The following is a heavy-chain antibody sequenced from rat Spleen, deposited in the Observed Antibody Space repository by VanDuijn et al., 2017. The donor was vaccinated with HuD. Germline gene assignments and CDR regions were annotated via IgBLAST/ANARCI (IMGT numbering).Heavy chain of an antibody. CDR3: ATDGFYDGTYYAVYVMDA. CDR1: GFTFSNYA. V-gene: IGHV5-29*01. D-gene: IGHD1-12*02. Sequence: EVQLVESGGGLVQPGRSLKLSCAASGFTFSNYAMAWVRQAPTKGLEWVATITYDGSSTYYRDSVKGRFTISRDTAQNTLFLQMDSLRSEDTATYYCATDGFYDGTYYAVYVMDAWGQGASVTVSS. J-gene: IGHJ4*01. CDR2: ITYDGSST.